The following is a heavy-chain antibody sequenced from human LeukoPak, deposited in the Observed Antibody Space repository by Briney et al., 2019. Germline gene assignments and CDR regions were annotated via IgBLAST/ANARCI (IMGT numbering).Heavy chain of an antibody. J-gene: IGHJ3*02. CDR3: AKCTLGAFDI. CDR1: GFTFSSYA. D-gene: IGHD1-26*01. V-gene: IGHV3-23*01. CDR2: ISGSGGST. Sequence: PGGSLRLSRAASGFTFSSYAMSWVRQAPGKGLEWVSAISGSGGSTYYADSVKGRFTISRDNAKNSLYLQMNSLRGEDTALYYCAKCTLGAFDIWGQGTMVTVSS.